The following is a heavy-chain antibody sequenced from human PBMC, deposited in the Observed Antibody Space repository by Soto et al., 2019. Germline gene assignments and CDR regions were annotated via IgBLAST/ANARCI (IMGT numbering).Heavy chain of an antibody. CDR1: GFTFSSYA. V-gene: IGHV3-23*01. J-gene: IGHJ4*02. D-gene: IGHD3-16*02. CDR3: ARRYYDYIWGSYRPSYFHY. CDR2: ISGSGGST. Sequence: EVQLLESGGGLVQPGGSLRLSCAASGFTFSSYAMSWVRQAPGKGLEWVSAISGSGGSTYYADSVKGRFTISRDNSKNTLYLQMNSLRAEDTAAYYCARRYYDYIWGSYRPSYFHYWGQGTLVTVSS.